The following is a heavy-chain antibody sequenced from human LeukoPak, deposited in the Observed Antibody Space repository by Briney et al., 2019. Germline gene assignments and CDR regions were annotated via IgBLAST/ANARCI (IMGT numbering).Heavy chain of an antibody. CDR1: GFTFSSYG. V-gene: IGHV3-30*18. Sequence: PGESLRLSCAASGFTFSSYGMHWVRQAPGKGLEWVAVISYDGSNKYYADSVKGRFTISRDNSKNTLYLQMNSLRSEDTAVYYCAKAYYSSSPSALDYWGQGTLVTVSS. CDR3: AKAYYSSSPSALDY. CDR2: ISYDGSNK. D-gene: IGHD6-6*01. J-gene: IGHJ4*02.